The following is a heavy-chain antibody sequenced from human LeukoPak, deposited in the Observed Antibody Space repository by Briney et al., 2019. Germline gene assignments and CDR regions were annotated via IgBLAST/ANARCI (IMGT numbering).Heavy chain of an antibody. CDR1: GFSFTANW. CDR2: IKEDGSEK. V-gene: IGHV3-7*01. CDR3: AQVEN. Sequence: GGSLRLSCVASGFSFTANWMSWVRQAPGKGPEWVASIKEDGSEKYYGDSVSGRFTISRDNAKNSLYLQMNSLRVEDTAVYYCAQVENWGQGTLVTVSS. D-gene: IGHD1-1*01. J-gene: IGHJ4*02.